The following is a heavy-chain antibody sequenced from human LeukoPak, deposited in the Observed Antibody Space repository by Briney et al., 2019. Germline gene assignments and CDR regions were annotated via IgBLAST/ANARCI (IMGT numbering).Heavy chain of an antibody. CDR1: GGTFSSYA. Sequence: ASVKVSCKASGGTFSSYAISWVRQAPGQGLEWTGGIIPIFGTANYAQKFQGRVTITTDESTSTAYMELSSLRSEDTAVYYCARDSDSSGWATFDYWGQGTLVTVSS. CDR3: ARDSDSSGWATFDY. D-gene: IGHD6-19*01. CDR2: IIPIFGTA. V-gene: IGHV1-69*05. J-gene: IGHJ4*02.